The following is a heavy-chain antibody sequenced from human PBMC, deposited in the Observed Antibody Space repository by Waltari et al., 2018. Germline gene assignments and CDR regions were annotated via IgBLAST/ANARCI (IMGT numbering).Heavy chain of an antibody. CDR3: ARGSRCSSTSCYVSWFDP. CDR2: IIPIFGKA. Sequence: QVQRVQYGAEVKKPGYSVKVSCKASGGTFSSYAISGVRQAPGQGLEWMGGIIPIFGKANYAQKFQGRVTITADKSTRTAYMELSSLRSEYTAVYYCARGSRCSSTSCYVSWFDPWGQGTLVTVSS. J-gene: IGHJ5*02. CDR1: GGTFSSYA. V-gene: IGHV1-69*14. D-gene: IGHD2-2*01.